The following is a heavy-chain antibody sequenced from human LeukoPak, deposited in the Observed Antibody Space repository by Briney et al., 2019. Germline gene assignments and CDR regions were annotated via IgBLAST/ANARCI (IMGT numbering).Heavy chain of an antibody. Sequence: GGSLRLSCAASGFTFSSYGMHWVRQAPGQGLEWVAVIWYDGSNKYYADSVKGRFTISRDNSKNTLYMQMNGLRAEDTAVYYCAREFLPGSLYCGGDCYVDYWGQGTLVTVSS. CDR3: AREFLPGSLYCGGDCYVDY. J-gene: IGHJ4*02. V-gene: IGHV3-33*01. CDR2: IWYDGSNK. D-gene: IGHD2-21*02. CDR1: GFTFSSYG.